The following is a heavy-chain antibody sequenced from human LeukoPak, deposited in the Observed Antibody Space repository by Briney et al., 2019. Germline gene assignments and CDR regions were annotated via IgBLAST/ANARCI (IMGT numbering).Heavy chain of an antibody. CDR3: ARASSSWYSFYFDY. V-gene: IGHV3-69-1*01. CDR1: GFFVSSTY. D-gene: IGHD6-13*01. J-gene: IGHJ4*02. CDR2: ISSSSST. Sequence: GGSLRLSCATSGFFVSSTYLNWVRQAPGKGLEWVSDISSSSSTYYAESVKGRFTISRDNAKNSLYLQMNSLRAEDTAVYYCARASSSWYSFYFDYWGQGTLVTVSS.